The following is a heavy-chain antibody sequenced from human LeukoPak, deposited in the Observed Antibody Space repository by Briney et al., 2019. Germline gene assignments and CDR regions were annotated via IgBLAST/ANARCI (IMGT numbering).Heavy chain of an antibody. D-gene: IGHD6-13*01. V-gene: IGHV3-9*01. CDR3: AKDRGIAAAGPDY. J-gene: IGHJ4*02. CDR1: GFTFDDYA. Sequence: GGSLRLSCAASGFTFDDYAMHWVRQAPGKGLEWVSGISWNSGSIGYADSVKGRFTISRDNAKNSLYLQMNSLRAEDTALYYCAKDRGIAAAGPDYWGQGTLVTVSS. CDR2: ISWNSGSI.